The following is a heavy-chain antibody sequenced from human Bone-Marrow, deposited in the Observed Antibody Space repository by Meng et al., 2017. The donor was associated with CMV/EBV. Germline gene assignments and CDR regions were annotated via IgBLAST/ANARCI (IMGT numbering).Heavy chain of an antibody. V-gene: IGHV4-59*02. CDR2: IYYSGST. Sequence: SETRSLTCTVSGVSVTSSFWNWIRQPPGKGLEWIGYIYYSGSTNYNPSLKSRVTISVDTSKNQFSLKLSSVTAADTAGYYCARMTTVTYAFDIWGQGTMVTVSS. CDR3: ARMTTVTYAFDI. D-gene: IGHD4-11*01. J-gene: IGHJ3*02. CDR1: GVSVTSSF.